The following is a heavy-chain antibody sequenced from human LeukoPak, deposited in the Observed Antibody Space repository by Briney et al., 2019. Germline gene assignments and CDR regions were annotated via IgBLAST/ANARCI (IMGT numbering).Heavy chain of an antibody. CDR3: AREGTSGGLNWLDP. J-gene: IGHJ5*02. V-gene: IGHV4-4*09. Sequence: SETLSLTCIVSGGSISSYYWSWIRQPPGKGLEWIGYIYSSGSTNSNPSLKSRVTISVDTSKSQFSLKMTSVTAADTAVYFCAREGTSGGLNWLDPWGQGTLVTVSS. CDR1: GGSISSYY. CDR2: IYSSGST. D-gene: IGHD3-10*01.